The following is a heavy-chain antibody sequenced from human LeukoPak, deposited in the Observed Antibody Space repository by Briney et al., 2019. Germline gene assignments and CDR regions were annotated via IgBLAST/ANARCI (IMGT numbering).Heavy chain of an antibody. J-gene: IGHJ5*02. CDR1: GGSISTYY. Sequence: PSETLSLTCTVSGGSISTYYWSWIRQPPGKGPEWIGYIYYSGNSNYNPSLKSRVTISVDTSKNQFSLKLSSVTAADTAVYYCAGLGASGNGYLSWFDPWGQGTLVTVSS. V-gene: IGHV4-59*01. CDR3: AGLGASGNGYLSWFDP. D-gene: IGHD3-22*01. CDR2: IYYSGNS.